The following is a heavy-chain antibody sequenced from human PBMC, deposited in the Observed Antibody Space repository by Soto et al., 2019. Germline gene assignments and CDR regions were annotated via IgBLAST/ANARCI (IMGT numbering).Heavy chain of an antibody. CDR1: GGTFSTYA. J-gene: IGHJ4*02. CDR3: ASGIQLWLRRINNGYSG. CDR2: IIPMFGTA. V-gene: IGHV1-69*12. D-gene: IGHD5-18*01. Sequence: QVQLVQSGAEVKKPESSVKVSCKAPGGTFSTYAISWVRQAPGQGLEWMGGIIPMFGTANYAQRFQDRVTLNADESTNTVYMDLSSRRSEDTAVYFCASGIQLWLRRINNGYSGWGQGNLVTVSS.